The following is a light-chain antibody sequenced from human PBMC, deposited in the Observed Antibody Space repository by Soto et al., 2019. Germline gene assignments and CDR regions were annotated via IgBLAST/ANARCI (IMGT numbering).Light chain of an antibody. V-gene: IGKV3-11*01. CDR1: QSVSVY. J-gene: IGKJ2*01. CDR3: HQRTDWPHT. CDR2: DTS. Sequence: EIVLTQSPATLSLSPGERATLSCRASQSVSVYLAWFQQKPGQAPRLLIYDTSNRATDIPARFSGSGFGTDFTLTISSLEPEDFALYYCHQRTDWPHTFGRGTKLEIK.